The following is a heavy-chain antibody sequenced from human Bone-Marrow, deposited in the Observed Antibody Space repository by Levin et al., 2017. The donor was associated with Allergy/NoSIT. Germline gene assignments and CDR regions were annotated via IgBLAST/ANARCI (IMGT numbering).Heavy chain of an antibody. CDR2: ISGYSGNS. Sequence: ASVKVSCKASGYTFTNYGISWVRQAPGKGPEWMGRISGYSGNSEYAQKVRGRVTMTTDTSANTAYMELRSLTPDDTALYYCARDHADFVGSGRPAFDYWGQGTLVTVSS. CDR3: ARDHADFVGSGRPAFDY. J-gene: IGHJ4*02. D-gene: IGHD3-10*01. V-gene: IGHV1-18*01. CDR1: GYTFTNYG.